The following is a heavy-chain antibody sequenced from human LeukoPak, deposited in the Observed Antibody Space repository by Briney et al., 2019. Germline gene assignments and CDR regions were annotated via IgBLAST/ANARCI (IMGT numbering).Heavy chain of an antibody. J-gene: IGHJ4*02. D-gene: IGHD6-13*01. CDR3: ANFNPTPAAGPYY. CDR2: ISGSGGST. Sequence: GRSLRLSCAASGFTFSSYGMHWVRQAPGKGLEWVSAISGSGGSTYYADSVKGRFTISRDNSKNTLYLQMNSLRAEDTAVYYCANFNPTPAAGPYYWGQGTLVTVSS. V-gene: IGHV3-23*01. CDR1: GFTFSSYG.